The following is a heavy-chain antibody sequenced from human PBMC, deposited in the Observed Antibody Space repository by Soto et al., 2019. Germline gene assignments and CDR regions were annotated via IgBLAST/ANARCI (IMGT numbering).Heavy chain of an antibody. D-gene: IGHD6-19*01. Sequence: PGGSLRLSXAVSGFTFANYYMSWIRQAPGKGLESISYISSRGVTIYYADSVKGRFTISRDNAKNSLFLQMDSLRAEDTAVYYCARVTASGWYVNGRDYFDYWGQGTLVTVSS. CDR2: ISSRGVTI. V-gene: IGHV3-11*01. CDR3: ARVTASGWYVNGRDYFDY. CDR1: GFTFANYY. J-gene: IGHJ4*02.